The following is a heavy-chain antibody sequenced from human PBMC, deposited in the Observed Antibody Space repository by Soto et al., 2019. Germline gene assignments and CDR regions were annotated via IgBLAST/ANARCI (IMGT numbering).Heavy chain of an antibody. CDR2: IYYSGST. D-gene: IGHD3-10*01. J-gene: IGHJ5*02. CDR1: GGSISSYY. CDR3: ARVGNYYGSGSPNWFDP. Sequence: SETLSLTCTVSGGSISSYYWSWIRQPPGKGLEWIGYIYYSGSTNYNPSLKSPVTISLDTSKNQFSLKLSSVTAADTSLYYCARVGNYYGSGSPNWFDPWGQGTLVTVSS. V-gene: IGHV4-59*01.